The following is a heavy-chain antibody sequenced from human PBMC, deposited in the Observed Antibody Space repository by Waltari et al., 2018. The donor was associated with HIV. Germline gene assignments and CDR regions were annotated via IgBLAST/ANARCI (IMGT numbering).Heavy chain of an antibody. J-gene: IGHJ1*01. Sequence: QVQLVPSGAEVKKPGASVQVPCTASGYHFSSHDINWVRQATGQGLEWMGWMNPNSGNTGYAQKFQGRVSMTRNTSISTAYMEMSSLRSEDTAVYYCARGIEVAGTEFQHWGQGTLVTVSS. D-gene: IGHD6-19*01. CDR2: MNPNSGNT. CDR1: GYHFSSHD. CDR3: ARGIEVAGTEFQH. V-gene: IGHV1-8*01.